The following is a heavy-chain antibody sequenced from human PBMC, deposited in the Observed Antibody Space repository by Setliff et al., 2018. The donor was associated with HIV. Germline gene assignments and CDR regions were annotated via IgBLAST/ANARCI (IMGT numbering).Heavy chain of an antibody. V-gene: IGHV4-61*03. CDR3: AREVDYYDSSRYLLLYYFDS. Sequence: PSETLSLTCTVSGGSISNGNYYWSWIRQPPGKGLEWIGYIYYSGSTNYNPSLKSRVTISVDRSQNHFSLKLSSVTAADTAVYYCAREVDYYDSSRYLLLYYFDSWGQGTLVTVSS. D-gene: IGHD3-22*01. CDR2: IYYSGST. CDR1: GGSISNGNYY. J-gene: IGHJ4*02.